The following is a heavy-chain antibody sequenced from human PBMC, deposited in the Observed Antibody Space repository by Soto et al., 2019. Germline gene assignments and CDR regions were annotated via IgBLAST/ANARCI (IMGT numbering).Heavy chain of an antibody. CDR2: ISGDGTNK. Sequence: PGGSLRLSCAASGFNFRSYGMSWVRQAPGKGLEWVAVISGDGTNKDYADSVKGRFTISRDNAKNSLYLQMNSLRAEDTAVYYCARGRRWLQLLYYYYGMDVWGQGTTVTVSS. CDR1: GFNFRSYG. D-gene: IGHD1-1*01. V-gene: IGHV3-30*03. J-gene: IGHJ6*02. CDR3: ARGRRWLQLLYYYYGMDV.